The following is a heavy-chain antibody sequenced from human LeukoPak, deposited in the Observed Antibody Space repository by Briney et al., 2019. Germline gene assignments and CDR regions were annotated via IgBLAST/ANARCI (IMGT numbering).Heavy chain of an antibody. CDR2: INHSGST. J-gene: IGHJ2*01. V-gene: IGHV4-34*01. Sequence: SETLSLTCAVYGGSFSGYYWSWIRQPPGKGLEWIGEINHSGSTNYNPSLKSRVTISVDTSKNQFSLKLKSVTAADTAVYYCATDYGGNSDWYFDLWGRGTLVTVSS. CDR3: ATDYGGNSDWYFDL. CDR1: GGSFSGYY. D-gene: IGHD4-23*01.